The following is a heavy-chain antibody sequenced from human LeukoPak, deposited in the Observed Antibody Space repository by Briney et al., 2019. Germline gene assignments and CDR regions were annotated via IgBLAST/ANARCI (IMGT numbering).Heavy chain of an antibody. D-gene: IGHD6-19*01. V-gene: IGHV3-21*01. Sequence: PGGSLRLSCVASGFTFSSCSMNWVRQAPGKGLEWVSSISSSSTYIYYADSVKGRFTVSRDNAKNSLYLQMNSLRAEDTAIYYCARDFGGEVGWHTSFDYWGQGTLVTVSS. CDR2: ISSSSTYI. J-gene: IGHJ4*02. CDR3: ARDFGGEVGWHTSFDY. CDR1: GFTFSSCS.